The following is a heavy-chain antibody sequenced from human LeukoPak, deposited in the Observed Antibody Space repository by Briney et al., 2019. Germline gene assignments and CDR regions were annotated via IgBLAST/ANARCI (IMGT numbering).Heavy chain of an antibody. V-gene: IGHV1-69*13. CDR2: IIPIFGTA. Sequence: SVKVSCKASGGTFSSYAISWVRQAPGQGLEWMGGIIPIFGTANYAQKFQGRVTITADESTSTAYMELSSLRSEDTAVYYCARGVYTMVRGVAPYGMDVWGEGTTVTVSS. CDR1: GGTFSSYA. D-gene: IGHD3-10*01. CDR3: ARGVYTMVRGVAPYGMDV. J-gene: IGHJ6*04.